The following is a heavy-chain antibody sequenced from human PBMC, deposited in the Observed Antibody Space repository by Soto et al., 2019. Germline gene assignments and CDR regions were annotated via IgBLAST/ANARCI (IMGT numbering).Heavy chain of an antibody. CDR1: GFTFSSYG. CDR2: ISYDGSNK. V-gene: IGHV3-30*18. J-gene: IGHJ4*02. D-gene: IGHD3-22*01. Sequence: PGESLKISCAASGFTFSSYGMHWVRQAPGKGLEWVAVISYDGSNKYYAGSVKGRFTISRDNSKNTLYLQMNSLRAEDTAVYYCAKADSSGYHFDYWGQGTLVTVSS. CDR3: AKADSSGYHFDY.